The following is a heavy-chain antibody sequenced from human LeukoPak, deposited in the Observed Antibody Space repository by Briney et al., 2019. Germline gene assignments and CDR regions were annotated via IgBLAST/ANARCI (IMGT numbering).Heavy chain of an antibody. J-gene: IGHJ5*02. CDR2: IYYSGST. CDR3: ARVGIREGWLQARVPNWFDP. V-gene: IGHV4-59*01. D-gene: IGHD5-24*01. CDR1: GGSISSYY. Sequence: SETLSLTCTVSGGSISSYYWSWIRQPPGKGLEWIGNIYYSGSTNYNPSLKSRVTISVDTSKNQFSLKLSSVTAADTAVYYCARVGIREGWLQARVPNWFDPWGQGTLVTVSS.